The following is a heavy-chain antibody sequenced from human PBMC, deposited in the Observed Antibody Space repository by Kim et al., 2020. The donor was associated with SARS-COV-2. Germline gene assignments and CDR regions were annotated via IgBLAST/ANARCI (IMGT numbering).Heavy chain of an antibody. D-gene: IGHD1-26*01. Sequence: GGSLRLSCAASGFTFSSYSMNWVRQAPGKGLEWVSSISSSSSYIYYADSVKGRFTISRDNAKNSLYLQMNSLRAEDTAVYYCARGWELQSGMDVWGQGTTVTVSS. J-gene: IGHJ6*02. CDR3: ARGWELQSGMDV. V-gene: IGHV3-21*01. CDR1: GFTFSSYS. CDR2: ISSSSSYI.